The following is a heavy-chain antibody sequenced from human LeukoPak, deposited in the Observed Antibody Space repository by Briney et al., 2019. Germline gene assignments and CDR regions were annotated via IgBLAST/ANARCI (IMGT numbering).Heavy chain of an antibody. D-gene: IGHD6-19*01. J-gene: IGHJ3*02. CDR1: GGSVSSYY. CDR3: ARAPAEQWLAHPDAFDI. V-gene: IGHV4-59*02. Sequence: SETLSLTCTVSGGSVSSYYWSWIRQPPGKGLEWIGYIYYSGSTNYNPSLKSRVTISVDTSKNQFSLKLSSVTAADTAVYYCARAPAEQWLAHPDAFDIWGQGTMVTVSS. CDR2: IYYSGST.